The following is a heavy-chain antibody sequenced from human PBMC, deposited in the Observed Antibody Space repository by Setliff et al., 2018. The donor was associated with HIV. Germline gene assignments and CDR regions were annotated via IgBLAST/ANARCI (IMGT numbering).Heavy chain of an antibody. CDR3: ARSSRGSLRDLDY. D-gene: IGHD2-21*02. V-gene: IGHV4-39*01. CDR2: IYYSGST. J-gene: IGHJ4*02. CDR1: GGSISSSSYY. Sequence: PSETLSLTCTVSGGSISSSSYYWGWIRQPPGKGLEWIGSIYYSGSTYYNPSLKSRVTISVDTSKNQFSLRLNSVTVADTAVYFCARSSRGSLRDLDYWGPGTLVTVSS.